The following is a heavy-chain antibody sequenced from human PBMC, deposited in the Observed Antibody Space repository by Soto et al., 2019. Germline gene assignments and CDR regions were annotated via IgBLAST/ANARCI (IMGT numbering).Heavy chain of an antibody. V-gene: IGHV4-59*01. CDR2: IYYSGST. D-gene: IGHD2-15*01. Sequence: QVQLQESGPGLVKPSETLSLTCTVAGGSISSYYWSWIRQPPGKGLEWIGYIYYSGSTNYNPTLNSRVTISVDTSKIQFSLKLSSLTAADTAVYYCARGERHGGNPSSFDIWGQGTMVTVSS. CDR3: ARGERHGGNPSSFDI. CDR1: GGSISSYY. J-gene: IGHJ3*02.